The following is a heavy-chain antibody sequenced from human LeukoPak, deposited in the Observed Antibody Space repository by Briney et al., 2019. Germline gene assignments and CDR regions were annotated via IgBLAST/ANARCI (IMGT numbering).Heavy chain of an antibody. Sequence: SETLSLTCTVSGGSISSSPYYWGWIGQPPGKGLEWIGRIYTSGSTNYNPSLKRRLTISVDTSKNQFSLKLSSVTSADTAVYYCARGGIRVLRFLEWLRFDYWGQGTLVTVSS. CDR3: ARGGIRVLRFLEWLRFDY. J-gene: IGHJ4*02. D-gene: IGHD3-3*01. V-gene: IGHV4-61*02. CDR2: IYTSGST. CDR1: GGSISSSPYY.